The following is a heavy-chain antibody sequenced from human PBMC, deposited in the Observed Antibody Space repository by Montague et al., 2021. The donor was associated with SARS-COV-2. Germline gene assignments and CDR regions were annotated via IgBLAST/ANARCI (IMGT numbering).Heavy chain of an antibody. D-gene: IGHD6-19*01. J-gene: IGHJ2*01. Sequence: SLRLSCAASGFSVSPSSMSWARQAPGRGLEWVSVYTFRTDFVAYAESLRDRFTISGDSAKNSLYLQMNSLRADDTAVYYCARDGSGWSRYLWGRGTLVTGSS. CDR2: YTFRTDFV. CDR1: GFSVSPSS. V-gene: IGHV3-21*04. CDR3: ARDGSGWSRYL.